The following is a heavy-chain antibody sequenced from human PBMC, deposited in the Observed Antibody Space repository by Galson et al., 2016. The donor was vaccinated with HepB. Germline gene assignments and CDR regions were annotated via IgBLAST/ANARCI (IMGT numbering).Heavy chain of an antibody. CDR3: ARESVFWGPIDY. CDR1: GFALSSYA. J-gene: IGHJ4*02. Sequence: SLRLSCAASGFALSSYAMEWVRQAPGKGLEWVAILSYDGSNKYHADSVKGRFTISRDSSKNTLYLQMNSLRAEDTAVYYCARESVFWGPIDYWGQGILVTVSS. D-gene: IGHD5/OR15-5a*01. CDR2: LSYDGSNK. V-gene: IGHV3-30-3*01.